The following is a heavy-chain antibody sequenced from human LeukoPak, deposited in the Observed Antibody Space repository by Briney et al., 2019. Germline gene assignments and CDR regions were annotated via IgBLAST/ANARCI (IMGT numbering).Heavy chain of an antibody. J-gene: IGHJ4*02. CDR2: FSVSGGST. Sequence: GSLRLSCAASGFTFSSYAMSWVRQAPGKGLGWVSAFSVSGGSTYYADSVKGRFTISRDNSKTTLFLQMNSLRAEDTAEYYCAKDPKERYSSGQFDYWGQGTLVTVSS. CDR3: AKDPKERYSSGQFDY. CDR1: GFTFSSYA. V-gene: IGHV3-23*01. D-gene: IGHD3-22*01.